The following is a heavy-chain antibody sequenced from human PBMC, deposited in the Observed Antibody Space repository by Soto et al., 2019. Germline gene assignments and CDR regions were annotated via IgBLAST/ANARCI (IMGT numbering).Heavy chain of an antibody. CDR2: IKHSGST. CDR1: GGSFSGYY. J-gene: IGHJ4*02. Sequence: QVQLQQWGAGLLKPSETLSLTCAVYGGSFSGYYWSWIRQPPGKGLEWIGEIKHSGSTNYNPSLKSRVTISVDTSKNQFSLKLSSVTAADTVVYYWARGGPIVVVPAVSLDYWGQGTLVTVSS. V-gene: IGHV4-34*01. CDR3: ARGGPIVVVPAVSLDY. D-gene: IGHD2-2*01.